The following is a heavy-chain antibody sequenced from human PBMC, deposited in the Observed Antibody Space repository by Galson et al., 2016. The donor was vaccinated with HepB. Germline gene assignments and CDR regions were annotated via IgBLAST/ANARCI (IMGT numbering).Heavy chain of an antibody. Sequence: SLRLSCAASGFTFSSYSMNWVRQAPGKGLEWVSGISSSSDNKGYAESVKGRFPISRDNAKNSLYLQMNSLRAEDTAVYYCARDPSGSLDYWGQGILVTVSS. CDR3: ARDPSGSLDY. CDR1: GFTFSSYS. D-gene: IGHD1-26*01. J-gene: IGHJ4*02. CDR2: ISSSSDNK. V-gene: IGHV3-21*01.